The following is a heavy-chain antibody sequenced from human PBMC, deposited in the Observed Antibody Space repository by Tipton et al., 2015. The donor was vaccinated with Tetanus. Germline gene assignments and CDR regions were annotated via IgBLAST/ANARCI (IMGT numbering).Heavy chain of an antibody. D-gene: IGHD5-24*01. V-gene: IGHV4-59*01. CDR3: ARTTRRWLHPDF. Sequence: LRLSCNVSGDSMTDFYWSWIRQAPGKGLEWIAYIFSTGRTQYSPSLKSRVTISIDTAKNQFSLHLSSVTAADTAIYYCARTTRRWLHPDFWGQGTLVTVSA. CDR1: GDSMTDFY. J-gene: IGHJ4*02. CDR2: IFSTGRT.